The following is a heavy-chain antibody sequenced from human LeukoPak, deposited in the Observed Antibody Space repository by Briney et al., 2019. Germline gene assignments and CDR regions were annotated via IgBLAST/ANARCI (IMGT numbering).Heavy chain of an antibody. V-gene: IGHV1-18*01. CDR3: ARFRRYDFWSGYLVYYYYYMDV. J-gene: IGHJ6*03. D-gene: IGHD3-3*01. CDR2: ISAYNGNT. Sequence: ASVKVSCKASGYTFTSYGISWVRQAPGQGLEWMGWISAYNGNTNYAQKLQGRVTMTTDASTSTAYMELRSLRSDDTAVYYCARFRRYDFWSGYLVYYYYYMDVWGKGTTVTVSS. CDR1: GYTFTSYG.